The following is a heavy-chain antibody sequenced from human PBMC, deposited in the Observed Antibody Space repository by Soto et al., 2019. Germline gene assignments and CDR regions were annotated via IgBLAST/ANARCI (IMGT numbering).Heavy chain of an antibody. Sequence: SETLSLTWTVSGGSXRSYYWSWIRQPPGKGLEWIGYIYYSGSTNYNPSLKSRVTISVDTSKNQFSLKLSSVTAAATAVYYCERHYEATVTVFDYWGQGTLVTVSS. D-gene: IGHD4-17*01. CDR1: GGSXRSYY. CDR2: IYYSGST. J-gene: IGHJ4*02. V-gene: IGHV4-59*08. CDR3: ERHYEATVTVFDY.